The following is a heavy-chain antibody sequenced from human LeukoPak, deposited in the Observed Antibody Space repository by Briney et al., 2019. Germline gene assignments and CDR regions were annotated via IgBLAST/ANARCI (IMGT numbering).Heavy chain of an antibody. J-gene: IGHJ4*02. CDR3: AKRPPGYGLGSYLDY. V-gene: IGHV3-23*01. CDR1: GFTFSSYG. CDR2: ISGSGNRT. Sequence: GGSLRLSCEASGFTFSSYGMSWVRQAPGKGLEWVSAISGSGNRTYYADSVKGRFTISREISENTLYLQMNSLRAEDTAVYYCAKRPPGYGLGSYLDYRGQGTLVTVSS. D-gene: IGHD3-10*01.